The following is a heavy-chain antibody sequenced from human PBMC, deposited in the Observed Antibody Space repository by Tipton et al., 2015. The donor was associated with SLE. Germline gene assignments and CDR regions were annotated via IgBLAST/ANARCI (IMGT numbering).Heavy chain of an antibody. CDR3: AGVSFIDSSGYSFDALDI. V-gene: IGHV4-59*05. Sequence: LRLSCTVSGGSISSYYWSWIRQPPGKGLEWIGSIYYSGSTYYNPSLKSRVTISVDTSKNQFSLKLSSVTTADTAVYYCAGVSFIDSSGYSFDALDIWGQVTMVTASS. J-gene: IGHJ3*02. CDR2: IYYSGST. CDR1: GGSISSYY. D-gene: IGHD3-22*01.